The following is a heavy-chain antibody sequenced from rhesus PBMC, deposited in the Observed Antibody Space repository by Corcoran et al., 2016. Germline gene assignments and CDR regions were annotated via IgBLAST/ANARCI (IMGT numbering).Heavy chain of an antibody. Sequence: EVQLVESGGGLVQPGGSLRLSCAAPGLTSGNSDWIWIRQAPGKGLEWVSSMSSGGSIYYSDSVKGRFTISRANAKNTLYLQMRSLRVEDTAVYYCAKLPYSNYDWYFDYWGQGVLVTVSS. CDR1: GLTSGNSD. CDR3: AKLPYSNYDWYFDY. J-gene: IGHJ4*01. V-gene: IGHV3S43*01. CDR2: MSSGGSI. D-gene: IGHD4-23*01.